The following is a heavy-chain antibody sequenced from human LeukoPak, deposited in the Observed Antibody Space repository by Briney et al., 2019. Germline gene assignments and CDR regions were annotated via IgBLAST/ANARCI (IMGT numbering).Heavy chain of an antibody. Sequence: PSETLFLTCAVSGYSISSGYYWGWIRQPPGKGLEWIGSIYHSGSTYYNPSLKSRVTISVDTSKNQFSLKLSSVTAADTAVYYCATSYGSGSYYNILPDYWGQGTLVTVSS. D-gene: IGHD3-10*01. CDR1: GYSISSGYY. CDR3: ATSYGSGSYYNILPDY. J-gene: IGHJ4*02. CDR2: IYHSGST. V-gene: IGHV4-38-2*01.